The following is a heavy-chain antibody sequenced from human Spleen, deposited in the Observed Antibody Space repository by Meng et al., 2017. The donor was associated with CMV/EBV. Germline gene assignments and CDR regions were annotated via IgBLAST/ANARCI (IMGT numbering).Heavy chain of an antibody. V-gene: IGHV1-18*01. D-gene: IGHD1-26*01. CDR2: ISDYNYNT. CDR1: GHTFTNNA. J-gene: IGHJ4*02. Sequence: ASVKVSCKASGHTFTNNAFSWVRQAPGQGLEWLGWISDYNYNTDYAQNVQDRVTMTRDTSTNTVYMELRGLRSDDTAVYYCARVPLGSYTFDYWGQGTLVTVSS. CDR3: ARVPLGSYTFDY.